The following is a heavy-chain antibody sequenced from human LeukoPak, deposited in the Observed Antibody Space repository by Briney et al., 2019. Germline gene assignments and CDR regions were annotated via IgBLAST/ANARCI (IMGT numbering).Heavy chain of an antibody. CDR2: IVVGSGNT. Sequence: PWASVKVSCKASGFTFTSSAMQWVRQARGQRLEWIGWIVVGSGNTNYAQKFQERVTITRDMSTSTAYMELSSLRFEDTAVYYCAADPRGYYYDSSGYYSTFDYWGQGTLVTVSS. CDR1: GFTFTSSA. D-gene: IGHD3-22*01. J-gene: IGHJ4*02. CDR3: AADPRGYYYDSSGYYSTFDY. V-gene: IGHV1-58*02.